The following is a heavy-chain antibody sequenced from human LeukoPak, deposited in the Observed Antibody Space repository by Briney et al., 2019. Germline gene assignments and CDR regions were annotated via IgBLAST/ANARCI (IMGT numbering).Heavy chain of an antibody. D-gene: IGHD3-10*01. Sequence: GGSLRLSCAASGFTFSSYWMHWVRQAPGKGLVWVSRIKSDGSTRYADSVKGRFTISRDNAKNTVSLQMNSLRAEDTGVYYCASLLGSATRWNYWGQGILVTVSS. CDR2: IKSDGST. CDR1: GFTFSSYW. CDR3: ASLLGSATRWNY. V-gene: IGHV3-74*01. J-gene: IGHJ4*02.